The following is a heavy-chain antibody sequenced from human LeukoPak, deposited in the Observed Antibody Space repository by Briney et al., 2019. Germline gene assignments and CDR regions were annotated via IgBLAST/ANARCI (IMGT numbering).Heavy chain of an antibody. Sequence: PGGSLRLSCAASGFTFSSYGVYWVRQTPGKGLEWVAFIRYDGSNQYYADSVKGRFTISRDNSKNTLSLQMNSLKTEDTAVYYCAKDMGYNSGWTRIDYWGQGTLVTVSS. CDR3: AKDMGYNSGWTRIDY. V-gene: IGHV3-30*02. CDR1: GFTFSSYG. D-gene: IGHD6-19*01. J-gene: IGHJ4*02. CDR2: IRYDGSNQ.